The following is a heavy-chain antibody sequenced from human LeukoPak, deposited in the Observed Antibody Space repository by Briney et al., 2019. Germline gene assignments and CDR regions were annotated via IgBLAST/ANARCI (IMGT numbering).Heavy chain of an antibody. Sequence: SGPTLVKPTQTLTLTCTFSGFSLSLSGVGVGWIRQPPGKALEWLALIYWDDNKRYSPSLKSRLIITKDTSKNQVVLTMTNMDPVDTATYYCAHRLVGKRAFDIWGQGTMVTVSS. CDR3: AHRLVGKRAFDI. CDR2: IYWDDNK. D-gene: IGHD2-15*01. V-gene: IGHV2-5*02. J-gene: IGHJ3*02. CDR1: GFSLSLSGVG.